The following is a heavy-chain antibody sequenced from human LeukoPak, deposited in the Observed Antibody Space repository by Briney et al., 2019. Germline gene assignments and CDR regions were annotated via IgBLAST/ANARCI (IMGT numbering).Heavy chain of an antibody. D-gene: IGHD5-18*01. CDR2: IHYSGST. V-gene: IGHV4-59*08. CDR1: GGSISNYY. Sequence: PSETLSLTCTVSGGSISNYYWSWIRQPPGKGLEWIGFIHYSGSTNYNPSLKSRVSISVDTSKNQFSLKLSSVTAADTAVYYCARHLRGYSYGPFDSWGQGILVTVSS. CDR3: ARHLRGYSYGPFDS. J-gene: IGHJ4*02.